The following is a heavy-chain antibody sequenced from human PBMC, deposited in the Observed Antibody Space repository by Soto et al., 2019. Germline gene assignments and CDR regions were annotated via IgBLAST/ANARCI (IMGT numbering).Heavy chain of an antibody. CDR1: GFTFTNYA. Sequence: EVQLSESGGDLRQPGGSLRLSCAASGFTFTNYAMTWVRQTPGKGLAWVSGISASGGLKYYADFVQGRFTVSRDNSKNILYLQMDNLRDEDTALYYCAREVGAPSGWLDPWGQGTQVTVSS. V-gene: IGHV3-23*01. CDR3: AREVGAPSGWLDP. D-gene: IGHD1-26*01. CDR2: ISASGGLK. J-gene: IGHJ5*02.